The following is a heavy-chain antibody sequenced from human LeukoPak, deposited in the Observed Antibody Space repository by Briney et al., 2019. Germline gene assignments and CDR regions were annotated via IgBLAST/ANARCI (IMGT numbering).Heavy chain of an antibody. CDR3: ARARGTVAIDY. J-gene: IGHJ4*01. CDR1: GVSISSCTYY. Sequence: PSETLSLTCTVSGVSISSCTYYWGWIRQPPGKGLEWIGSIYYSGSTYYNPSLKSRVTISVDTSKNQFSLKLTSMTAADTAIYYCARARGTVAIDYWGHGTLVTVSS. CDR2: IYYSGST. V-gene: IGHV4-39*07. D-gene: IGHD5-12*01.